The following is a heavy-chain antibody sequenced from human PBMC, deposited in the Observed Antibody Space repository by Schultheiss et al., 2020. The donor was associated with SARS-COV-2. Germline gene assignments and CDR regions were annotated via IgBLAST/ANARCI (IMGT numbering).Heavy chain of an antibody. CDR1: GFSLSTSGVG. J-gene: IGHJ6*02. D-gene: IGHD5-12*01. Sequence: SGPTLVKPTQTLTLTCTFSGFSLSTSGVGVGWIRQPPGKALEWLALIYWDDDKRYSPSLKSRLTITKDTSKNQVVLTMTDIDPVDTATYYCAQYFAGEYSGYPTNSYYYGMDAGGQGTTVTVSS. CDR2: IYWDDDK. V-gene: IGHV2-5*02. CDR3: AQYFAGEYSGYPTNSYYYGMDA.